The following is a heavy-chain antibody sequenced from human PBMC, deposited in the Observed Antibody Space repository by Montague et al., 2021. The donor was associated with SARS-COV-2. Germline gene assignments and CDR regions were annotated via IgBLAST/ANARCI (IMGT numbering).Heavy chain of an antibody. V-gene: IGHV3-23*01. CDR1: GFTFRNYA. D-gene: IGHD5-24*01. J-gene: IGHJ4*02. CDR2: ISGSADIT. Sequence: SLRLSCAASGFTFRNYAMIWVRQAPGKGLEWVSGISGSADITYYADSVKGRFTISRDKSKNTLYLQMSSLRAGDTAVYYCAKDREVATGGLYYFDYWGQGTLVTVSS. CDR3: AKDREVATGGLYYFDY.